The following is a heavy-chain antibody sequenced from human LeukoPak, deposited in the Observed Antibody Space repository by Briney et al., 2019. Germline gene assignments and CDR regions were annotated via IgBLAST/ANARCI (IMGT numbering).Heavy chain of an antibody. Sequence: SETLSLTCAVSGYSISSHYFWGWIRQPPGKGLEWIGSIDHSGTTYYNPSLKSRVTISVDTSKNQLSLKLSSVTASDTAAYYCARVKVGTTSGFDSWGQGTLVTVSS. J-gene: IGHJ4*02. CDR3: ARVKVGTTSGFDS. CDR2: IDHSGTT. D-gene: IGHD1-26*01. V-gene: IGHV4-38-2*01. CDR1: GYSISSHYF.